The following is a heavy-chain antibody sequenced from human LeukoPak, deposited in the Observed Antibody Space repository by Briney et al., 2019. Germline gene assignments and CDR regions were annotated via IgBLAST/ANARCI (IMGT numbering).Heavy chain of an antibody. Sequence: ASVKVSCKASGYTFTSYGISWVRQAPGQGLEWMGWISAYNGNTNYAQKLQGRVTMTTDTSTSTAYMELRSLRSDDTAVYYCARALLLRFLEWLLPKSDAFDIWGQGTKVTVSS. CDR2: ISAYNGNT. J-gene: IGHJ3*02. CDR3: ARALLLRFLEWLLPKSDAFDI. V-gene: IGHV1-18*01. CDR1: GYTFTSYG. D-gene: IGHD3-3*01.